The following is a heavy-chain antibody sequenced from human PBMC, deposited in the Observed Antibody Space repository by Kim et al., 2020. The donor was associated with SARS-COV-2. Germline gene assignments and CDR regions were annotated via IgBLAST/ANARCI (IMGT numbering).Heavy chain of an antibody. D-gene: IGHD1-7*01. CDR3: ARGRDQQLVLGWFDP. J-gene: IGHJ5*02. V-gene: IGHV3-33*01. Sequence: ADSVKGRFTIYRDNSKNTLYLQMNSLRTEDTAVYYCARGRDQQLVLGWFDPWGQGTLVTVSS.